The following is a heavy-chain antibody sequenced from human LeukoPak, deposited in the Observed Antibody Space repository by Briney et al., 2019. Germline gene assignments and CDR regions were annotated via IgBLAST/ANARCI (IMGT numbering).Heavy chain of an antibody. Sequence: SETLSLTCTVSGGSISSGDYYWSWIRQPPGKGLEWIGYIYYSGSTYYNPSLKSRVTISVDTSKNQFSLKLSSVTATDTAVYYCARRYSSGYFDYWGQGTLVTVSS. CDR1: GGSISSGDYY. D-gene: IGHD3-22*01. V-gene: IGHV4-30-4*01. CDR3: ARRYSSGYFDY. CDR2: IYYSGST. J-gene: IGHJ4*02.